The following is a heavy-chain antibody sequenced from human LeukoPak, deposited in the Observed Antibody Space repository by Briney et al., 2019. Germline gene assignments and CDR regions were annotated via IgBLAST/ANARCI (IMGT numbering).Heavy chain of an antibody. CDR2: IIPICGTA. J-gene: IGHJ5*02. V-gene: IGHV1-69*05. CDR3: ARVSYYESSGDNWFDP. Sequence: AASVKVSCKASGGTFSSYAISWVRQAPGQGLEWMGGIIPICGTANYAQKFQGRVTITTDESTSTAYMELSSLRSEDTAVYYCARVSYYESSGDNWFDPWGQGTLVTVSS. CDR1: GGTFSSYA. D-gene: IGHD3-22*01.